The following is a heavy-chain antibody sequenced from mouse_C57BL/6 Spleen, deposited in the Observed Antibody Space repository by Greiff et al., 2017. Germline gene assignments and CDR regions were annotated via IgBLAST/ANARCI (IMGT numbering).Heavy chain of an antibody. Sequence: QLQQPGAELVKPGASVKLSCKASGYTFTSYWMHWVKQRPGRGLEWIGRIEPNSGGTKYNEKFTSKATMTVDKTTSTAYMQHSSLTSEDSAVYYGARQYYGSRNSYWYFDVWGTGTTVTVSS. J-gene: IGHJ1*03. CDR3: ARQYYGSRNSYWYFDV. CDR1: GYTFTSYW. D-gene: IGHD1-1*01. V-gene: IGHV1-72*01. CDR2: IEPNSGGT.